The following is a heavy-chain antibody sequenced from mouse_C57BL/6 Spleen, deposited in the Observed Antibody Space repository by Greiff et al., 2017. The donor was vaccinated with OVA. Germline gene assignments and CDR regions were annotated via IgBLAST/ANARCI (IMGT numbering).Heavy chain of an antibody. CDR1: GYTFTDYE. Sequence: QVQLQQSGAELVRPGASVTLSCKASGYTFTDYEMHWVKQTPVHGLEWIGAIDPETGGTAYNQKFKGKAILTADKSSSTAYMELRSLTAEDSAVYYCTITGTCDYWGQGTTLTVSA. D-gene: IGHD4-1*01. J-gene: IGHJ2*01. V-gene: IGHV1-15*01. CDR3: TITGTCDY. CDR2: IDPETGGT.